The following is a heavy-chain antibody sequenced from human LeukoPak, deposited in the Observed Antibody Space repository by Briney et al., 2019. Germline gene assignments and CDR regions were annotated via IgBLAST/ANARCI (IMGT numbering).Heavy chain of an antibody. V-gene: IGHV4-59*08. D-gene: IGHD1-26*01. J-gene: IGHJ4*02. CDR2: IYYSGST. CDR3: ARRNRGSYLMDY. CDR1: GGSISSYY. Sequence: SETLSLTCTVSGGSISSYYWSWIRQPPGKGLEWIGYIYYSGSTNYNPSLKSRVTISVDTSKNQFSLKLSSVTAADTAVYYCARRNRGSYLMDYWGQGTLVTVSS.